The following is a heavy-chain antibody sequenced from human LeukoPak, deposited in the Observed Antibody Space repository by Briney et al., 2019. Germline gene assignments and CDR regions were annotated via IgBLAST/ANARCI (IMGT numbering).Heavy chain of an antibody. Sequence: GGSLRLSCAASGLTFSSYWMSWVRQAPGKGLEGVANIKQDGSEKYYVDSVKGRFTISRENAKNSLYLQRNSLRAEDTAVYYCARGVAFDYWGQGTLVTVSS. D-gene: IGHD2-15*01. J-gene: IGHJ4*02. CDR3: ARGVAFDY. CDR2: IKQDGSEK. CDR1: GLTFSSYW. V-gene: IGHV3-7*01.